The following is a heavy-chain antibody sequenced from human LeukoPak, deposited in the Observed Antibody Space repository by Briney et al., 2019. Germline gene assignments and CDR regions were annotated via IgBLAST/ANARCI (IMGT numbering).Heavy chain of an antibody. D-gene: IGHD3-10*01. Sequence: WASVKVSCKASGYTFTSYYMHWVRQAPGQGLEWMGWINANSGGTNYAQKFQGRVTMTRDTSISTAFMELSRLSSDDTAVYYCACASGNYYNGNYFDYWGQGTLVTVSS. CDR1: GYTFTSYY. J-gene: IGHJ4*02. V-gene: IGHV1-2*02. CDR2: INANSGGT. CDR3: ACASGNYYNGNYFDY.